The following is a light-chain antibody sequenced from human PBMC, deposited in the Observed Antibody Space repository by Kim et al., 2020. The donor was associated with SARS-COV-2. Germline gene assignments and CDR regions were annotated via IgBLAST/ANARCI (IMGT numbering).Light chain of an antibody. CDR2: EVS. J-gene: IGKJ2*03. Sequence: QPASISCKSSQSLLHSDGKISLYWYLQKPGQSPQLLIYEVSKRFSGVPERFSGSGSGTDFTLKISRVEAEDVGLYYCMQGLQRLYSFGQGTKLEI. CDR1: QSLLHSDGKIS. CDR3: MQGLQRLYS. V-gene: IGKV2D-29*02.